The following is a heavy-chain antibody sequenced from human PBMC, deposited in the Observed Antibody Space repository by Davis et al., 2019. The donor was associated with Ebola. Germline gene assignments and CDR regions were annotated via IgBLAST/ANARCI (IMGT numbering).Heavy chain of an antibody. CDR3: SGTVTTSSASHRVDY. D-gene: IGHD4-11*01. CDR1: GFTFSSYS. J-gene: IGHJ4*02. Sequence: GESLKISCAASGFTFSSYSMNWVRQAPGKGLEWVSSISSSSSYIYYADSAKGRFTISRDNAKNSLYLQMNSLKTEDTAVYYCSGTVTTSSASHRVDYWGQGTLVTVSS. CDR2: ISSSSSYI. V-gene: IGHV3-21*04.